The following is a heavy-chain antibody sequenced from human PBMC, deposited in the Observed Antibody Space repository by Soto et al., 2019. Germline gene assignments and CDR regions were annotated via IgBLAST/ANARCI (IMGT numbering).Heavy chain of an antibody. V-gene: IGHV3-73*01. D-gene: IGHD2-2*02. CDR3: ARGQGAAIGDYYYHGMDV. CDR1: GFIFSGSA. Sequence: GGSLRLSCAASGFIFSGSAIHWVRQASGKGLEWVGRIRSRANNFATSSAASVKGRFTFSRDDSKNTAYLQMNTLKPEDTAVYYCARGQGAAIGDYYYHGMDVWSQGTTVTVS. CDR2: IRSRANNFAT. J-gene: IGHJ6*02.